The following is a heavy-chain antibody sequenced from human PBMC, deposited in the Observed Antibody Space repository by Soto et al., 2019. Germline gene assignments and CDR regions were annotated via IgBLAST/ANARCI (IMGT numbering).Heavy chain of an antibody. J-gene: IGHJ6*02. CDR2: ILPVFRTP. V-gene: IGHV1-69*01. CDR1: GGTFGDYG. CDR3: AVDDGAGGMDV. D-gene: IGHD3-16*01. Sequence: QMHLVQSGPEVRKPGASVKVSCKASGGTFGDYGIDWVRQAPGHGLEWMGGILPVFRTPRNARKFEGRVSPTGDEVTNTAFRELDSLRPEDTATSCCAVDDGAGGMDVWGQGPTVIVSS.